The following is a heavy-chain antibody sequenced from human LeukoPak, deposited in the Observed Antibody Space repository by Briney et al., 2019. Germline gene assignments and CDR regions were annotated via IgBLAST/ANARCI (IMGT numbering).Heavy chain of an antibody. CDR1: GYTFTSYG. CDR3: ARGDYYYDSSGYYEEIDY. CDR2: INANSGGT. D-gene: IGHD3-22*01. Sequence: ASVKVSCKASGYTFTSYGISWVRQAPGQGLEWMGWINANSGGTNYAQKFQGRVTMTRDTSISTAYMELSRLRSDDTAVYYCARGDYYYDSSGYYEEIDYWGQGTLVTVSS. J-gene: IGHJ4*02. V-gene: IGHV1-2*02.